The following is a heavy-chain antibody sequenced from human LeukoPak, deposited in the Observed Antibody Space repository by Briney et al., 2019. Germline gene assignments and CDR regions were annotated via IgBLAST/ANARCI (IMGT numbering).Heavy chain of an antibody. Sequence: PGGSLRLSSAASGFTFTTYAMSWVRQAPGKGLDWVTAISGSGGSTYYADSAKGRLTISRDNFKNTLYLQMNSLRAEDTAVYYCAKVGPGGSYSGYDYWGQGTLVTVSS. CDR3: AKVGPGGSYSGYDY. D-gene: IGHD1-26*01. CDR1: GFTFTTYA. CDR2: ISGSGGST. V-gene: IGHV3-23*01. J-gene: IGHJ4*02.